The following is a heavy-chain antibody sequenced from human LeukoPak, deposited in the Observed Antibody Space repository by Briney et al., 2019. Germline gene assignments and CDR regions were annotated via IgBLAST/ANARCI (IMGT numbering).Heavy chain of an antibody. CDR1: GFTFSSYW. CDR2: IKQDGSEK. J-gene: IGHJ5*02. CDR3: AREPRSRYYYGSGASWFDP. V-gene: IGHV3-7*01. Sequence: GGSLRLSCAASGFTFSSYWMSWVRQAPGKGLEWVANIKQDGSEKYYVDSGKGRFTISRDNAKNSLYLQMNSLRAEDTAVYYCAREPRSRYYYGSGASWFDPWGQGTLVTVSS. D-gene: IGHD3-10*01.